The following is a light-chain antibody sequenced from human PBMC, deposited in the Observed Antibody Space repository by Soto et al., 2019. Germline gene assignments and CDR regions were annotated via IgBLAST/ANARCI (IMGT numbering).Light chain of an antibody. Sequence: QSALTQPPSASGSPGQSVTISCTGSRSDIGDSNYVSWYQQHPRKAPKLIISEVINRPSGVPDRFSASKSGNTASLTISGLQAEDEADYYCASKAGSSRHVVFGGGTKLPS. J-gene: IGLJ2*01. CDR2: EVI. CDR1: RSDIGDSNY. CDR3: ASKAGSSRHVV. V-gene: IGLV2-8*01.